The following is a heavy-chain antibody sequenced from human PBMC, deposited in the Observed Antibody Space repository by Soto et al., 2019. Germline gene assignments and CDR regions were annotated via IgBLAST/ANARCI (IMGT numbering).Heavy chain of an antibody. J-gene: IGHJ3*02. CDR2: ISSSGTGI. Sequence: GGSLRLSCAASGFTFSDYYMTWIRQAPGKGLEWVSYISSSGTGIYYPDSVKGRFTISRDNAKNTLYLQMSSLRAEDTAVYYCARAYSDAFDIWGRGPMVTVSS. D-gene: IGHD2-15*01. CDR3: ARAYSDAFDI. CDR1: GFTFSDYY. V-gene: IGHV3-11*01.